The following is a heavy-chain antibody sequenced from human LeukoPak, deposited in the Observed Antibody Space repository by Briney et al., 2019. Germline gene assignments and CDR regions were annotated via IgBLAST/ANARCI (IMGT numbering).Heavy chain of an antibody. CDR2: IYHSGRT. J-gene: IGHJ4*02. Sequence: SETLSLTCTVSGHSITNNYYWDWIRQPPGKGLEWIASIYHSGRTYYNPALKSRVTISVDTSKNQFSLKVTSVTAADTAVYYCARRAGAYSHPYDYWGQGTLVTVSS. D-gene: IGHD4/OR15-4a*01. CDR1: GHSITNNYY. CDR3: ARRAGAYSHPYDY. V-gene: IGHV4-38-2*02.